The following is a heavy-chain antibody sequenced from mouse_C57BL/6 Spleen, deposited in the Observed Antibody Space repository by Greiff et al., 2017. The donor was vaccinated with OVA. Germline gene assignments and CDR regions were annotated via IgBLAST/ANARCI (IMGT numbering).Heavy chain of an antibody. CDR3: ARRRYGSSYWYFDV. D-gene: IGHD1-1*01. J-gene: IGHJ1*03. Sequence: QVQLQQPGAELVRPGSSVKLSCKASGYTFTSYWMHWVKQRPIQGLEWIGNIDPSDSETHYNQKFKDKATLTVDKSSSTAYMQLSSLTSEDSAVYYCARRRYGSSYWYFDVWGTGTTVTVSS. V-gene: IGHV1-52*01. CDR2: IDPSDSET. CDR1: GYTFTSYW.